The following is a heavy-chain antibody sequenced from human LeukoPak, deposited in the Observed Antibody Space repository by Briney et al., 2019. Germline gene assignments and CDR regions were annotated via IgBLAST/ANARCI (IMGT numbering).Heavy chain of an antibody. J-gene: IGHJ3*02. Sequence: GGSLRLSCAASGFTFSSYSMNWVRQAPGKGLEWVSYISSSSSTIYYADSVKGRFTISRDNAKNSLYLQMNSLRDEDTAVYYCARDGLVAGTFLSTDAFDIWGQGTMVTVSS. V-gene: IGHV3-48*02. CDR2: ISSSSSTI. D-gene: IGHD6-19*01. CDR3: ARDGLVAGTFLSTDAFDI. CDR1: GFTFSSYS.